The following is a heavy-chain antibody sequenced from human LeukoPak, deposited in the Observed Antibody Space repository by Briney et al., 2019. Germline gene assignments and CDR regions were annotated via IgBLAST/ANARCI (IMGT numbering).Heavy chain of an antibody. Sequence: LPGGSLRLSCAASGFTFSSYWMHWVRHAPGKGLEWVSRINSDGSSTSYADSVKGRFTISRDNAKNTLYLQMNSLRAEDTAVYYCARGGSKPIDYWGQGTLVTFSS. CDR1: GFTFSSYW. J-gene: IGHJ4*02. CDR2: INSDGSST. CDR3: ARGGSKPIDY. V-gene: IGHV3-74*01. D-gene: IGHD2-2*01.